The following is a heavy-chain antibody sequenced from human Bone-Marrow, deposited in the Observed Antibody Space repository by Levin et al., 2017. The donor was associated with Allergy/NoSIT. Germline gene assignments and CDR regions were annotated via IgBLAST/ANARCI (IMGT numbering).Heavy chain of an antibody. CDR2: TSGSGDST. Sequence: GGSLRLSCAASGFTFSSYAMRWVRQAPGKGLEWVSATSGSGDSTYYADSVKGRFTVSRDNSKNTLDRQMKSLRAEDTAVYYCARKMLYGDYFDYWGQGTLVTVSS. V-gene: IGHV3-23*01. CDR1: GFTFSSYA. D-gene: IGHD2-8*01. J-gene: IGHJ4*02. CDR3: ARKMLYGDYFDY.